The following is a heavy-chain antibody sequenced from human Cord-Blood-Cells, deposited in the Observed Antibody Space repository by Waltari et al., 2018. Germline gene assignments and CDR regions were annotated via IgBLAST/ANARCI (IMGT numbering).Heavy chain of an antibody. Sequence: QVQLQQWGAGLLKPSETLSLTCAVYGGSFSGYYWSWIRQPPGQGLEWIGEINHSGSTNYNPSLKSRVTISVDTSKNQFSLKLSSVTAADTAVYYCARVPDYDYVWGSYRYFDYWGQGTLVTVSS. V-gene: IGHV4-34*01. CDR2: INHSGST. CDR3: ARVPDYDYVWGSYRYFDY. CDR1: GGSFSGYY. J-gene: IGHJ4*02. D-gene: IGHD3-16*02.